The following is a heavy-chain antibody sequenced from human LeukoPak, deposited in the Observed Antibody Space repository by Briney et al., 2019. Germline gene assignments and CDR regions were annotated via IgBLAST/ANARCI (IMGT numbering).Heavy chain of an antibody. V-gene: IGHV3-23*01. D-gene: IGHD3-22*01. Sequence: GGPLRLSCATSGFTFSNFPMTWVRQTPEKGLAWVSTISGSGDNTYYADSVKGRFTISRDNSKNTLFLQMHSLRAEDTAMYYCAKTTTRSYYYDKTGSNSFGPWGQGTLVTVSS. CDR3: AKTTTRSYYYDKTGSNSFGP. CDR1: GFTFSNFP. J-gene: IGHJ5*02. CDR2: ISGSGDNT.